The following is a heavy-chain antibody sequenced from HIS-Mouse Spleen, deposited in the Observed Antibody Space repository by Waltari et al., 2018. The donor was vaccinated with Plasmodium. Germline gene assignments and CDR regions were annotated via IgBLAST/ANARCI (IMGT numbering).Heavy chain of an antibody. CDR2: IKQDGSEK. Sequence: EVKLVESGGGLVQPGGSLILSCAASGFTFRSSWMSWVRQAPGKGLEWVANIKQDGSEKYYVDSVKGRFTISRDNAKNSLYLQMNSLRAEDTAVYYCASSWYWYFDLWGRGTLVTVSS. D-gene: IGHD6-13*01. J-gene: IGHJ2*01. CDR3: ASSWYWYFDL. CDR1: GFTFRSSW. V-gene: IGHV3-7*01.